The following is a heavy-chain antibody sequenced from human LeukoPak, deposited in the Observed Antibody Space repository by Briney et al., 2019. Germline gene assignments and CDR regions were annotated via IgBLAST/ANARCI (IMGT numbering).Heavy chain of an antibody. V-gene: IGHV4-39*07. CDR2: IYYSGST. J-gene: IGHJ5*02. CDR1: GGSISSSSYY. CDR3: ARYSYDRNWFDP. D-gene: IGHD5-18*01. Sequence: SETLSLTCTVSGGSISSSSYYWGWIRQPPGKGLEWIGSIYYSGSTYYNPSLKSRVTISVDTSKNQFSLKLSSVTAADTAVYYCARYSYDRNWFDPWGQGTLVTVSS.